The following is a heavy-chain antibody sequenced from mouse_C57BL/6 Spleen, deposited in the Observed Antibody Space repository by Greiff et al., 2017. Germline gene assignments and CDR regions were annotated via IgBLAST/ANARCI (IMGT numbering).Heavy chain of an antibody. D-gene: IGHD1-1*01. CDR3: ARRSLYYDGYYAMDY. CDR2: ISPRDGST. J-gene: IGHJ4*01. Sequence: VKLVESGPALVKPGASVKLSCKASGYTFTSYDINWVKQRPGQGLEWIGWISPRDGSTKYNEKFKGEATFTVDTSSSTAYMELHSLTSEDSAVYFCARRSLYYDGYYAMDYWGQGTSVTVSS. CDR1: GYTFTSYD. V-gene: IGHV1-85*01.